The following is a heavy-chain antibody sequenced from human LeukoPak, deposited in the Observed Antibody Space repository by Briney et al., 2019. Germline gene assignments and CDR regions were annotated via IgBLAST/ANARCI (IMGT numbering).Heavy chain of an antibody. D-gene: IGHD1-1*01. V-gene: IGHV6-1*01. Sequence: SQTLSLTCAISGDSVSSHSAAWNWIRQSPSRGLEWLGRTYYRSKWYNDYAVSVKSRITISPDTSKNQFSLQLNSVTPEDTAVYYCATGTYYYYGMDVWGQGTTVTVSS. J-gene: IGHJ6*02. CDR3: ATGTYYYYGMDV. CDR1: GDSVSSHSAA. CDR2: TYYRSKWYN.